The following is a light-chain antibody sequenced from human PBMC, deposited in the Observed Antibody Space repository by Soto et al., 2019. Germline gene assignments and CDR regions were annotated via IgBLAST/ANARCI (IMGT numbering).Light chain of an antibody. V-gene: IGKV4-1*01. CDR1: QSVLYSSNNKNY. CDR2: WAS. J-gene: IGKJ2*01. Sequence: DIVMTQSPGSLAVSLGERATINCKSSQSVLYSSNNKNYLAWYQQKPGQPPKLLIYWASTRESGVPDRFSGSGSGTDFTLTISSLQAEDVAVYYCQQYYSTPPMYTFGQGTKVDIK. CDR3: QQYYSTPPMYT.